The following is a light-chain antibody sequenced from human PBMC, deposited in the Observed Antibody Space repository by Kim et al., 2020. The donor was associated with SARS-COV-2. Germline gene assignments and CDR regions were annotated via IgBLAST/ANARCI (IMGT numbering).Light chain of an antibody. CDR1: NIGSKS. CDR2: YDS. J-gene: IGLJ3*02. CDR3: QVWDSSSDQWV. Sequence: APGKPARITCGGNNIGSKSVHWYQQKPGQAPVLVIYYDSDRPSGIPERFSGSNSGNTATLTISRVEAGDEADYYCQVWDSSSDQWVFGGGTQLTVL. V-gene: IGLV3-21*04.